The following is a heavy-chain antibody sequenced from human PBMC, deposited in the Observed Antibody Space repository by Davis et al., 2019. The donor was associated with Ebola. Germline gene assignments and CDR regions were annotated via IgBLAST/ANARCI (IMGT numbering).Heavy chain of an antibody. CDR3: ARGSSWYTY. CDR2: INSDGSST. Sequence: GESLKISCAASGFTFSSYSMNWVRQAPGKGLVWVSRINSDGSSTSYADSVKGRFTISRDNAKNTLYLQMNSLRAEDTAVYYCARGSSWYTYWGQGTTVTVSS. J-gene: IGHJ6*02. D-gene: IGHD6-13*01. V-gene: IGHV3-74*01. CDR1: GFTFSSYS.